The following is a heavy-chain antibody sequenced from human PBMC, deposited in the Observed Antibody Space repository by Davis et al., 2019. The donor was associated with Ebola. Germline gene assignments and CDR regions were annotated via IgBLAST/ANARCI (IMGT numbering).Heavy chain of an antibody. CDR3: AKRKAGSQAFVDY. CDR1: GCTFTSYV. V-gene: IGHV3-23*01. Sequence: GSLSLSCAVSGCTFTSYVLRWVRQAPGKGLEWVSAITSSGSSTYYADSVKGRFTISRDNSKNTVFLQMTSLRAEDTAVYYCAKRKAGSQAFVDYWGQGTLVTVSS. J-gene: IGHJ4*02. CDR2: ITSSGSST.